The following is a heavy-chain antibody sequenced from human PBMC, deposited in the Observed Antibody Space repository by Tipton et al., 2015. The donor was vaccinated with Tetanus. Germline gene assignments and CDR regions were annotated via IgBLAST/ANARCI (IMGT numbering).Heavy chain of an antibody. CDR2: ISYSGST. CDR3: ARESSYYMDV. CDR1: GASVSRSNYH. J-gene: IGHJ6*03. Sequence: TLSLTCTVSGASVSRSNYHWGWIRQPPGKGLEWIGSISYSGSTYHNPSLKSRVAISVDTSKNQFSLKLSSVTAADTAVYYCARESSYYMDVWGKGTTVTVSS. V-gene: IGHV4-39*02. D-gene: IGHD3-16*02.